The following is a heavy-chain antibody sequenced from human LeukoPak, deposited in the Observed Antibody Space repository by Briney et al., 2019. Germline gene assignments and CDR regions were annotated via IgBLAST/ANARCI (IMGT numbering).Heavy chain of an antibody. V-gene: IGHV3-23*01. CDR2: ISGSGGST. J-gene: IGHJ4*02. Sequence: QPGGSLRLSCAASGFTFSSYAMSWVRQAPGKGLEWVSAISGSGGSTYYADSVKGRFTTSRDNSKNTLYLQMNSLRAEDTAVYYCAKDLYYDSSGYQGFPFDWGQGTLVTVSS. CDR3: AKDLYYDSSGYQGFPFD. CDR1: GFTFSSYA. D-gene: IGHD3-22*01.